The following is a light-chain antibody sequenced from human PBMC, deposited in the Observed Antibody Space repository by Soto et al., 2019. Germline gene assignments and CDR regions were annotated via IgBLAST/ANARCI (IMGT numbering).Light chain of an antibody. V-gene: IGLV3-21*04. CDR3: QVWDSSSEPWV. CDR2: YDT. CDR1: NIGSKS. J-gene: IGLJ3*02. Sequence: SSELTQPPSVSVAPGKTARITCGGNNIGSKSVHWYQQKPGQAPVLVIYYDTDRPSGIPERFSGSSSGNTATLTISRVEAGDEADYYCQVWDSSSEPWVFGGGTKVTVL.